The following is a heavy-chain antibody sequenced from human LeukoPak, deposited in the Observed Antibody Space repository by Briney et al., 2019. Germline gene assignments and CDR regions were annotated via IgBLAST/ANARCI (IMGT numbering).Heavy chain of an antibody. V-gene: IGHV1-2*04. CDR3: ARHSGSGIDAFDI. J-gene: IGHJ3*02. D-gene: IGHD3-10*01. CDR2: INPNSGGT. Sequence: ASVKVSCKASGYTFTGYYMHWVRQAPGQGLEWMGWINPNSGGTNYAQKFQGWVTITRDTSISTAYMELSRLRSDDTAVYYCARHSGSGIDAFDIWGQGTMVTVSS. CDR1: GYTFTGYY.